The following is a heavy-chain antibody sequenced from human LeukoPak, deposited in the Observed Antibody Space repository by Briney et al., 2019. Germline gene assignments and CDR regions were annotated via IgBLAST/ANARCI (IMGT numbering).Heavy chain of an antibody. V-gene: IGHV3-30*04. J-gene: IGHJ4*02. D-gene: IGHD3-10*01. CDR2: ISYDGSNK. Sequence: GGSLRLSCAASGFTVSSYAMHWVRQAPGKGLEWVAVISYDGSNKYYADSVKGRFTISRDNSKNTLYLQMNSLRAEDTAVYYCAGEWSGGYQPTDYWGQGTLVTVSS. CDR1: GFTVSSYA. CDR3: AGEWSGGYQPTDY.